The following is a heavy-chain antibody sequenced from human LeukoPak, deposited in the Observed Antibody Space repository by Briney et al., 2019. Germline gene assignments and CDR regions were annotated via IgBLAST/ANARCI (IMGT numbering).Heavy chain of an antibody. Sequence: SETLSLTCTVSGGSISSYYWSWIRQPPGKGLEWIGYIYTSGSTNYNPSLKSRVTISVDTSKNQFSLKLSSVTAADTAVYYCARHLPRQQQLTGVDYWGQGTLVTVSS. V-gene: IGHV4-4*09. CDR2: IYTSGST. D-gene: IGHD6-13*01. CDR3: ARHLPRQQQLTGVDY. J-gene: IGHJ4*02. CDR1: GGSISSYY.